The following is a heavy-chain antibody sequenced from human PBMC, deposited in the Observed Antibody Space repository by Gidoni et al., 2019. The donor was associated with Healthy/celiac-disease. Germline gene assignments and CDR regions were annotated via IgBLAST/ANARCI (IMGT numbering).Heavy chain of an antibody. CDR3: ARSGYCSSTSCPGDAFDI. J-gene: IGHJ3*02. CDR2: IYSGGST. D-gene: IGHD2-2*01. V-gene: IGHV3-53*01. CDR1: GFTVSSHY. Sequence: EVQLVESGGGLIQPGGSLRLSCAASGFTVSSHYMSWVRQAPGKGLEWVSVIYSGGSTYYADSVKGRFTISRDNSKNTLYLQMNSLRAEDTAVYYCARSGYCSSTSCPGDAFDIWGQGTMVTVSS.